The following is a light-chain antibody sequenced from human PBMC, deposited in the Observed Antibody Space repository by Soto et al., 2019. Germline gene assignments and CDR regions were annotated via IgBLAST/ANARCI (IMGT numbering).Light chain of an antibody. CDR1: TSDIGGYNY. CDR2: DVS. V-gene: IGLV2-14*03. Sequence: QSALIQPASVSGSPGQSITISCTGSTSDIGGYNYVSWYQQHPGKAPKLLIYDVSYRPSGISDRFSGSKSGNTASLTISGLQPEDEADYYCSSYGASSTLFGGGTKVTVL. CDR3: SSYGASSTL. J-gene: IGLJ2*01.